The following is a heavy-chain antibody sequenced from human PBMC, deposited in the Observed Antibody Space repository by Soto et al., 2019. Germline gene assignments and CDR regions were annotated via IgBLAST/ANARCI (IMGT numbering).Heavy chain of an antibody. J-gene: IGHJ4*02. CDR2: MNQDGSEI. D-gene: IGHD6-13*01. CDR1: GFTFSNDW. V-gene: IGHV3-7*01. Sequence: DVQLVESGGDLVQPGGSLRLSCAASGFTFSNDWMTWVRQTPGRGLEWVANMNQDGSEIYYVDSVKGRFSISRDNAKNSLYLQMNSLRPEDTALYFCARDCHGTFDFWGQGALVTVSS. CDR3: ARDCHGTFDF.